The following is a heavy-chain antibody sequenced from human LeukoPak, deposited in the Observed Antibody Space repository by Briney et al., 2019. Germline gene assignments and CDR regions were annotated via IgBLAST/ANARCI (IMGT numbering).Heavy chain of an antibody. CDR2: ISNSGST. J-gene: IGHJ4*02. CDR3: ARSGGYSSSWSL. Sequence: PSETLSLTCSVSGGPIISHYWSWIRQPPGKGLEWIGYISNSGSTDYNPSLRSRVTISINTSKNQFSLKLTSVTAADSAVYYCARSGGYSSSWSLWGQGTLVTVSS. CDR1: GGPIISHY. V-gene: IGHV4-59*11. D-gene: IGHD6-13*01.